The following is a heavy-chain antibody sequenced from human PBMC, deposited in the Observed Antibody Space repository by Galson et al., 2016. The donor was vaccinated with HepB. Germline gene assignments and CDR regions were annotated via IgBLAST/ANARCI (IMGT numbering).Heavy chain of an antibody. J-gene: IGHJ6*02. D-gene: IGHD3-10*01. CDR2: INPEGGST. Sequence: SVKVSCKASGYNFTSFHLHWVRQAPGQGLEWVGIINPEGGSTIHAQKFQGRVTMTRDTSTSTVYLELSSLRSEDTAVYYCARASLWFGELFSDGMDVWGQGTTVTVSS. CDR1: GYNFTSFH. CDR3: ARASLWFGELFSDGMDV. V-gene: IGHV1-46*01.